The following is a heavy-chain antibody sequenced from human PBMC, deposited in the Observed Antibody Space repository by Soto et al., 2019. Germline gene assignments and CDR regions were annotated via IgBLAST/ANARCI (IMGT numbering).Heavy chain of an antibody. Sequence: SETLSLTCTVSGGSISSYYWSWIRQPPGKGLEWIGYIYYSGSTNYNPSLKSRVTISVDTSRNQFSLKLSSVTAADTAVYYCARRWGRTFDYWGQGTLVTVSS. D-gene: IGHD7-27*01. CDR3: ARRWGRTFDY. J-gene: IGHJ4*02. CDR1: GGSISSYY. CDR2: IYYSGST. V-gene: IGHV4-59*08.